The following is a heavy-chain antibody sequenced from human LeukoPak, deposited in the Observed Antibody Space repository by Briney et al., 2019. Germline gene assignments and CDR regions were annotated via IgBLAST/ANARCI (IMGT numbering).Heavy chain of an antibody. CDR2: VYGDGGTT. D-gene: IGHD3-10*01. CDR3: AKAFCFGSGSFYATFDC. J-gene: IGHJ4*02. V-gene: IGHV3-23*01. CDR1: GCSFSSYA. Sequence: WGSLRLTCAASGCSFSSYARTWVRQAPGTGLEWVSRVYGDGGTTRDADSVEARYTISRDNSKNTLYLQMNSLRTDDAAVYYCAKAFCFGSGSFYATFDCWGQGTLVTVS.